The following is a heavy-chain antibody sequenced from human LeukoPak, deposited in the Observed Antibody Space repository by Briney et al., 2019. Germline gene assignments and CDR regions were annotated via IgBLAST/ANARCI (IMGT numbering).Heavy chain of an antibody. Sequence: GGSLRLSCAASGFTFSDHYIDWVRRAPGKGLEWVGRSRDKGNRYTTAYAASVRGRFTISRDDSKNSLYLQMNSLKIEDTAVYYCTRLGIAPRDFDYWGQGTLVTVSS. J-gene: IGHJ4*02. V-gene: IGHV3-72*01. CDR2: SRDKGNRYTT. D-gene: IGHD6-6*01. CDR1: GFTFSDHY. CDR3: TRLGIAPRDFDY.